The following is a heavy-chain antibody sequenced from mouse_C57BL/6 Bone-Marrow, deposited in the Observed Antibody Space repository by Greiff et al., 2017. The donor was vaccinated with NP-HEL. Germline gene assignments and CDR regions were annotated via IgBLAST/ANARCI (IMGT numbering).Heavy chain of an antibody. V-gene: IGHV1-64*01. Sequence: QVQLQQPGAELVKPGASVKLSCKASGYTFTSYWMHWVKQRPGQGLEWIGMIHPNSGSTNYNEKFKSKATMTVDKSSSTAYMQLSSLTSEDSAVYYCAGTIVTCPLGFAYWGQGTLVTVSA. CDR1: GYTFTSYW. J-gene: IGHJ3*01. CDR3: AGTIVTCPLGFAY. D-gene: IGHD2-5*01. CDR2: IHPNSGST.